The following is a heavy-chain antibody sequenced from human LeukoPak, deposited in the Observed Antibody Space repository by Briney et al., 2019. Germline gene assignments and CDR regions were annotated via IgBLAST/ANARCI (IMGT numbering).Heavy chain of an antibody. D-gene: IGHD3-22*01. Sequence: PGGSLRLSCAVSGISLSNYGMSWVREAPGKGLEWVAGLSDSGGRTNYADSVKGRFTISRDNSKNTLYLQMNSLRVEDTAVYFCAKRDVVIRVILVGFQKEAYYFDSWGQGALVTVSS. V-gene: IGHV3-23*01. J-gene: IGHJ4*02. CDR1: GISLSNYG. CDR2: LSDSGGRT. CDR3: AKRDVVIRVILVGFQKEAYYFDS.